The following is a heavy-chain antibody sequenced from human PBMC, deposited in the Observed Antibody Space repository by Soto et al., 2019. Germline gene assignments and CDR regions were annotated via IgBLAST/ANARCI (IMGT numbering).Heavy chain of an antibody. CDR2: IYYSGST. CDR1: GGSIGSSSYY. V-gene: IGHV4-39*01. CDR3: ARQRGSSGWYVAEYFQH. D-gene: IGHD6-19*01. Sequence: SATLPLTCTDSGGSIGSSSYYWGWIRQPPRKGLEWIGSIYYSGSTYYNPSLKSRVTISVDTSKNQFSLKLSSVTAADTAVYYCARQRGSSGWYVAEYFQHWGQGTLVTVSS. J-gene: IGHJ1*01.